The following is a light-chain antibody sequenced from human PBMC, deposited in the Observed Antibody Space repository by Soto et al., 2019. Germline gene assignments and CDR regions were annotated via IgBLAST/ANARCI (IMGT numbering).Light chain of an antibody. CDR1: QAIRTA. V-gene: IGKV1-6*01. CDR2: AAS. CDR3: LLDFSYFWA. Sequence: AIQLTHSPSSLSASVGDRVTITCRASQAIRTALGWYQQKPGKAPKLLIYAASTLQGGVPPRFSGSGSGTDFTLTISSLQPEDFATYYCLLDFSYFWAFGQGTKVDI. J-gene: IGKJ1*01.